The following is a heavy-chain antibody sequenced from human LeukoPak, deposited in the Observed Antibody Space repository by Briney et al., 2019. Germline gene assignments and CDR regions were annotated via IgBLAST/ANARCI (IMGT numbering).Heavy chain of an antibody. CDR3: ARDSVGDLLDY. V-gene: IGHV3-48*03. CDR1: GFPLSSYE. J-gene: IGHJ4*02. Sequence: GGSLRLSCAGSGFPLSSYEMNWLRQAPGKGLEWVSHIDSSGITIYYGDSVKGRFTISRDNAKNSIYLQMDSLRVEDTAIYYCARDSVGDLLDYWGQGTPVTVSS. CDR2: IDSSGITI. D-gene: IGHD4-17*01.